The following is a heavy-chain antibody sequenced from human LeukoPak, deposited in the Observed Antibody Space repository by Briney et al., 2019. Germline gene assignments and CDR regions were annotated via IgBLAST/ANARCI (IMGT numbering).Heavy chain of an antibody. D-gene: IGHD2-2*01. Sequence: PGGSLRLSCAASGFTFSSYSMNWVRLAPGKGLQWVSSISSSGNYIFYADSVKGRFTISRDNAKNSLYLQMNSLRAEDTAVYYCARAWSRYCSSTSCYAGDYWVQGTLVTVSS. J-gene: IGHJ4*02. V-gene: IGHV3-21*04. CDR2: ISSSGNYI. CDR3: ARAWSRYCSSTSCYAGDY. CDR1: GFTFSSYS.